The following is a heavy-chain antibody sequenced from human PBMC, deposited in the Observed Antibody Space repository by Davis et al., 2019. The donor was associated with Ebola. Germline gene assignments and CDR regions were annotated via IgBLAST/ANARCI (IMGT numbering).Heavy chain of an antibody. V-gene: IGHV4-59*01. D-gene: IGHD5-18*01. CDR1: GASFTGYY. CDR2: IYYSGST. Sequence: MPSETLSPTCAVYGASFTGYYWSWIRQPPGKGLGWIGYIYYSGSTNYNPSLKSRVTISVDTSKNQFSLKLSSVTAADTAVYYCARVGYSYANDYWGQGTLVTVSS. CDR3: ARVGYSYANDY. J-gene: IGHJ4*02.